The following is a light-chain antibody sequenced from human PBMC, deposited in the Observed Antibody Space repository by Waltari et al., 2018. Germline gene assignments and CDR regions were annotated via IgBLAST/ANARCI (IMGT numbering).Light chain of an antibody. CDR3: QQFVGYPYT. CDR1: QSITRW. J-gene: IGKJ2*01. CDR2: EAS. Sequence: DIQLTQSPPIVAASVGDSVTITCRASQSITRWLAWYQQKPGRAPKLLIYEASSLVTGVPSRFSGTGSGTLFTLTISSLEPDDFATYYCQQFVGYPYTFGQGTKVETK. V-gene: IGKV1-5*03.